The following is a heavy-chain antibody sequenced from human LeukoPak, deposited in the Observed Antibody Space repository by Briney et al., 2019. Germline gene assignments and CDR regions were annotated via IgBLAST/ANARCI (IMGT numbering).Heavy chain of an antibody. CDR3: TTDITPYDFWSGYRLPKSDY. CDR2: IKSKTDGGTT. Sequence: PGGSLRLSCAASGFTFSNAWMSWVRQAPGKGVEWVGRIKSKTDGGTTDYAAPVKGRFTISRDDSKNTLYLQMNSLKTEDTAVYYCTTDITPYDFWSGYRLPKSDYWGQGTLVTVSS. CDR1: GFTFSNAW. D-gene: IGHD3-3*01. V-gene: IGHV3-15*01. J-gene: IGHJ4*02.